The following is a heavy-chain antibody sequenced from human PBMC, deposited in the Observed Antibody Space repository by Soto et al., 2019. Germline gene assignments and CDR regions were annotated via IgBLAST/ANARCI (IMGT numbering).Heavy chain of an antibody. D-gene: IGHD5-18*01. CDR3: ARDPGKWDTAVVAAPEFDP. CDR1: GFTFSSYG. Sequence: GGSLRLSCAASGFTFSSYGMHWVRQAPGKGLEWVAVIWYDGSNKYYADSVKGRFTISRDNSKNTLYLQMNSLRAEDTAVYYCARDPGKWDTAVVAAPEFDPWGQGTLVTVSS. CDR2: IWYDGSNK. J-gene: IGHJ5*02. V-gene: IGHV3-33*01.